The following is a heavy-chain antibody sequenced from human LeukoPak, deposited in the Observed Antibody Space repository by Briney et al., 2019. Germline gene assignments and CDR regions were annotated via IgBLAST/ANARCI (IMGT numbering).Heavy chain of an antibody. CDR2: IRYYGSNK. J-gene: IGHJ2*01. Sequence: GGSLRLSCSASGFTFSSYGMHWVRQAPGKGLEWVAFIRYYGSNKYYADSVKGRFTISRDNSKNTLYLQMNSLRAEDTAVYYCAKAPGYCISTSCYGSYWYFDLWGRGTLVTVCS. D-gene: IGHD2-2*01. V-gene: IGHV3-30*02. CDR3: AKAPGYCISTSCYGSYWYFDL. CDR1: GFTFSSYG.